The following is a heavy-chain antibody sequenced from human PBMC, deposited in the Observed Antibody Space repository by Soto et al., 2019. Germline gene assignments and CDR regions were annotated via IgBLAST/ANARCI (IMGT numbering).Heavy chain of an antibody. CDR1: GFTFSSYA. D-gene: IGHD2-2*01. CDR3: AKDRARYCSSTSCFGGWLRLAPGWFDP. V-gene: IGHV3-23*01. Sequence: EVQLLESGGGLVQPGGSLRLSCAASGFTFSSYAMSWVRQSPGKGLEWVSAISGSGGSTYYADSVKGRFTISRDNSRNTLYLQMHRLRADDTAVYYCAKDRARYCSSTSCFGGWLRLAPGWFDPWGQGTLVTVSS. J-gene: IGHJ5*02. CDR2: ISGSGGST.